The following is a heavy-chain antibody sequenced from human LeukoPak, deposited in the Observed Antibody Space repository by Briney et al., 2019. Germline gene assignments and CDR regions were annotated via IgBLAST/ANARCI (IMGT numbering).Heavy chain of an antibody. CDR3: ARDVRVAARLFGYYYGMDV. CDR2: ISSSSSTV. D-gene: IGHD6-6*01. J-gene: IGHJ6*02. V-gene: IGHV3-48*01. CDR1: GFTFSSYN. Sequence: PGGSLRLSCAASGFTFSSYNMNWVRQAPGKGLEWVSYISSSSSTVYYADSVKGRFTISRGNAKNSLYLQMNSLRAEDTAVYYCARDVRVAARLFGYYYGMDVWGQGTTVTVSS.